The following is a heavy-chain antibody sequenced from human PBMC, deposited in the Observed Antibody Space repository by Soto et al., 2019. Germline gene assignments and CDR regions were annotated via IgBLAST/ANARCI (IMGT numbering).Heavy chain of an antibody. Sequence: GGSLRLSCAASGFTFSSYSMNWVRQAPGKGLEWVSSISSSSSYIYYADSVKGRFTISRDNAKNSLYLQMNSLRAEDTAVYYCARDGQQPRDDAFDIWAQGTMVTVSS. CDR3: ARDGQQPRDDAFDI. V-gene: IGHV3-21*01. D-gene: IGHD6-13*01. CDR1: GFTFSSYS. CDR2: ISSSSSYI. J-gene: IGHJ3*02.